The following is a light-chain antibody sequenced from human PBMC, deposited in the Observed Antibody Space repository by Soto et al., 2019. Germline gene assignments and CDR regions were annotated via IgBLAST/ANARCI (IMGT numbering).Light chain of an antibody. CDR2: GAS. Sequence: EIVMTQSPATLSVSPGERATLSCRASQSVSSNLAWYQQKPGQAPRLLIYGASTRATGIPARFSGSGSGTEFTLTIRILQSEDFAVYYCQQYNNWPPNTFGQGTKLQIK. J-gene: IGKJ2*01. CDR3: QQYNNWPPNT. V-gene: IGKV3-15*01. CDR1: QSVSSN.